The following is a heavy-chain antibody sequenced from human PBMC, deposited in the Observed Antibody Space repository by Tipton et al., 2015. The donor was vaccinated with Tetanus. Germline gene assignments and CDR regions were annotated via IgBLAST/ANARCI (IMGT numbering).Heavy chain of an antibody. J-gene: IGHJ6*02. CDR2: TYYASKWVN. V-gene: IGHV6-1*01. CDR3: VRGQVSAMDV. CDR1: GDSVSRNNIA. Sequence: GLVKPSQTLSLTCAISGDSVSRNNIAWNWIRQSPSRGLGWLGGTYYASKWVNNYAASVKSRLNINPDTSKNQFSLHLSSVTPEDSAVYYCVRGQVSAMDVWGQGTTVIVSS.